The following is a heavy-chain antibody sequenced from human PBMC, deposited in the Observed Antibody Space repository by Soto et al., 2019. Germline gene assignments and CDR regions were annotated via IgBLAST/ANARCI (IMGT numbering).Heavy chain of an antibody. J-gene: IGHJ5*02. CDR3: ARGPGGWLQLGTWFDP. D-gene: IGHD5-12*01. CDR1: GYTFTSYG. Sequence: ASVKVSCKASGYTFTSYGISWVRQAPGQGLEWMGWISAYNGNTNYAQKLQGRVTMTTDTSTSTAYMELRSLRSEDMAVYYCARGPGGWLQLGTWFDPWGQGTLVTVSS. CDR2: ISAYNGNT. V-gene: IGHV1-18*03.